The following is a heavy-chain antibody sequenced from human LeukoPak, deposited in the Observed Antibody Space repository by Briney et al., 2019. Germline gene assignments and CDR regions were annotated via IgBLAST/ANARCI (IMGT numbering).Heavy chain of an antibody. D-gene: IGHD6-13*01. CDR3: VRGVSISSSWYNDI. J-gene: IGHJ3*02. V-gene: IGHV3-11*01. CDR1: GFTSSDYY. CDR2: ISRGGSTT. Sequence: GGPLGLSCAASGFTSSDYYMNWFRQALGKGLEGVSYISRGGSTTYYADSVKGRFTISRDNAKNSLYLQINSLRAEDTAVYYCVRGVSISSSWYNDIWGQGTMVTVSS.